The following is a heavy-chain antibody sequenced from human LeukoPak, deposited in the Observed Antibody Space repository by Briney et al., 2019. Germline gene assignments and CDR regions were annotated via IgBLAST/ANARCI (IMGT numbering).Heavy chain of an antibody. V-gene: IGHV4-34*01. Sequence: SETLSLTCAVYGGSFSGYYWSWIRQPPGKGLEWIGEINHSGSTNYNPSLKSRVTISVDTSKNQFSLKLSSVTAADTAVYYCARRRGITGTIDNWFDPWGEGTLVTVSS. CDR1: GGSFSGYY. CDR2: INHSGST. J-gene: IGHJ5*02. D-gene: IGHD1-7*01. CDR3: ARRRGITGTIDNWFDP.